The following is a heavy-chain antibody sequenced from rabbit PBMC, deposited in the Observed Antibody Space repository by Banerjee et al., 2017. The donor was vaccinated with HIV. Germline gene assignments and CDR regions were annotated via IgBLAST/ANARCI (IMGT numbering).Heavy chain of an antibody. CDR1: GFDLSNYYY. V-gene: IGHV1S40*01. D-gene: IGHD7-1*01. J-gene: IGHJ4*01. CDR2: IYTGGSGGI. CDR3: GRSSYAGYAGYGYGFNL. Sequence: QSLEESGGDLVKPGASLTLTCTASGFDLSNYYYMYWVRQAPGKGLEWIGCIYTGGSGGIYYATWAKGRFTISKTSSTTVTLQMTSLTAADTATYFCGRSSYAGYAGYGYGFNLRGPGTLVTVS.